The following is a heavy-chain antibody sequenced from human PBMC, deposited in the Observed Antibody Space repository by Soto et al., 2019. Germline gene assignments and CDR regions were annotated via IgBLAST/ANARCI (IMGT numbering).Heavy chain of an antibody. Sequence: EVQLVESGGGLVQPGGSLRLSCAASGFTFSSYDMHWVRQATGKGLEWVSAIGTAGDTYYPGSVKGRFTISRENAKNSLYLQMNSLRAGDTAVYYCARDKSYYGSGRSGYYGMDVWGQGTTVTVSS. CDR1: GFTFSSYD. V-gene: IGHV3-13*01. CDR2: IGTAGDT. J-gene: IGHJ6*02. CDR3: ARDKSYYGSGRSGYYGMDV. D-gene: IGHD3-10*01.